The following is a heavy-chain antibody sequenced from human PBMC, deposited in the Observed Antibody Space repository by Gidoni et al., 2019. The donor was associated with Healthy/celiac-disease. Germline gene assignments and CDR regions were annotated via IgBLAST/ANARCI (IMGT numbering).Heavy chain of an antibody. J-gene: IGHJ4*02. V-gene: IGHV5-51*01. Sequence: EVQLVQSGAEVKKPGESLKISCTGSVYSFTSYWIGWVRQMPGKGLEWMGIIYPGDSDTRYSPSFQGQVTISADKSISTAYLQWSSLKASDTAMYYCARSGTYSSSSGYYFDYWGQGTLVTVSS. CDR2: IYPGDSDT. D-gene: IGHD6-6*01. CDR3: ARSGTYSSSSGYYFDY. CDR1: VYSFTSYW.